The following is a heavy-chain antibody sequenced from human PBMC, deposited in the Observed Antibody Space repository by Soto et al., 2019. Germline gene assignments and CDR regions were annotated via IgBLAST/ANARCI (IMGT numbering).Heavy chain of an antibody. D-gene: IGHD2-2*01. J-gene: IGHJ6*02. V-gene: IGHV3-23*01. CDR2: IGESGTPT. Sequence: EVQLLESGGGLVQPGGSLRLSCAASGFTFSSYAMKWVRQAPGKGLEWVSLIGESGTPTYYADSVKGRFTISRDNSGNTLSLEMYSLRAEDTAVYYCARYIPGVRYYGMDVWGQGTTVTVSS. CDR1: GFTFSSYA. CDR3: ARYIPGVRYYGMDV.